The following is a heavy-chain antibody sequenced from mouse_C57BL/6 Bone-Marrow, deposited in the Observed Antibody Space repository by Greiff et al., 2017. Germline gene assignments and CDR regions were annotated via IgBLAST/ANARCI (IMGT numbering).Heavy chain of an antibody. CDR2: INPSSGYT. CDR3: ARSAVVASPFAY. CDR1: GYTFTGYW. D-gene: IGHD1-1*01. V-gene: IGHV1-7*01. Sequence: VQLVESGAELAKPGASVKLSCKASGYTFTGYWMHWVKQRPGQGLEWIGYINPSSGYTKYNQKFKDKATLTADKSSSTAYMQLSSLTYEDSAVYYCARSAVVASPFAYWGQGTLVTVSA. J-gene: IGHJ3*01.